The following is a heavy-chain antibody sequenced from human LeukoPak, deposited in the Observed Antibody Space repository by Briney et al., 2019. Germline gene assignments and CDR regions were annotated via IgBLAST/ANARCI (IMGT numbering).Heavy chain of an antibody. V-gene: IGHV3-30*02. CDR3: ATARRSSWYWYFDY. CDR1: GFNFNTYA. D-gene: IGHD6-13*01. J-gene: IGHJ4*02. CDR2: MQFDESDE. Sequence: GGSLRLSCAASGFNFNTYAMHWVRQAPGKGLEWVAFMQFDESDEKYANSVRGRFTISRDNLRNILYLHMNSLRGDDTAVYYCATARRSSWYWYFDYWGQGTLVTVSS.